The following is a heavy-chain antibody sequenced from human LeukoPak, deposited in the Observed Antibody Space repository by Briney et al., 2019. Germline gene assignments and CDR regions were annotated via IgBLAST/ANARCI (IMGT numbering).Heavy chain of an antibody. CDR3: ARALGYCSSTSCYPRGDDAFDI. J-gene: IGHJ3*02. Sequence: PSETLSLTCTVSGGSITNYYWSWIRQPPGKGLEWIGFSYYNGNTNYNPSLKSRVTISVDTSKNQLSLKLSSVTAADTAVYYCARALGYCSSTSCYPRGDDAFDIWGQGTMVTVSS. CDR2: SYYNGNT. D-gene: IGHD2-2*01. CDR1: GGSITNYY. V-gene: IGHV4-59*12.